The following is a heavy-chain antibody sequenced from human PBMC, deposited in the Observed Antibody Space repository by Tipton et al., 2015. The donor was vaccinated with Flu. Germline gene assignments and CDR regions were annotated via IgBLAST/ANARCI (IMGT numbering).Heavy chain of an antibody. V-gene: IGHV4-4*09. J-gene: IGHJ5*02. CDR2: IYNNAYT. CDR1: GGSIGSFY. CDR3: ARRDYSNYVSDPKSWFDP. D-gene: IGHD4-11*01. Sequence: TLSLTCTVSGGSIGSFYWNWIRQPPGKGLEWIGYIYNNAYTKYNPSLKSRVTISVDTSKKQFSLQLRSVTAADTAVYYCARRDYSNYVSDPKSWFDPWGQGILVTVSS.